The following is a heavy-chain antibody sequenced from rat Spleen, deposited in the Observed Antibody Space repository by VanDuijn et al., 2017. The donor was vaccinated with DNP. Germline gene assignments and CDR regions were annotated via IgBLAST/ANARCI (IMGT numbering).Heavy chain of an antibody. CDR3: AKGSGRDY. CDR2: INTDGGST. V-gene: IGHV5-58*01. CDR1: GFTFSSYW. D-gene: IGHD4-3*01. J-gene: IGHJ2*01. Sequence: EVQLVESGGGLVQPGRSMKLSCAASGFTFSSYWMYWIRQAPGKGLEWVASINTDGGSTYYPDSVKGRFTISRDNAENTVYLQMNSLRSEDTATYYCAKGSGRDYWGQGVMVTVSS.